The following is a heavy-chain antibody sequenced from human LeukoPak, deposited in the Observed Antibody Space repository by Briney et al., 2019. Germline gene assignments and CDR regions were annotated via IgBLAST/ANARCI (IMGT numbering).Heavy chain of an antibody. CDR3: ARPDGGYSSSWYLYY. CDR1: GYSSTSYW. Sequence: GESLKISCKGSGYSSTSYWIGWVRQMPGKGLEWMGIIYPGDSDTRYSPSFQGQVTISADKSISTAYLQWSSLKASDTAMYYCARPDGGYSSSWYLYYWGQGTLVTVSS. CDR2: IYPGDSDT. J-gene: IGHJ4*02. D-gene: IGHD6-13*01. V-gene: IGHV5-51*01.